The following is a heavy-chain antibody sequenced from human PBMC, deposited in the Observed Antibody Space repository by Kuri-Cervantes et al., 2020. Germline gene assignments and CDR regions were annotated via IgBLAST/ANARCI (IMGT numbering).Heavy chain of an antibody. D-gene: IGHD3-9*01. CDR1: GGSVSSGSYY. V-gene: IGHV4-61*01. CDR2: IYYSGST. J-gene: IGHJ6*02. Sequence: SETLSLTCTVSGGSVSSGSYYWSWIRQPPGKGLEWIGYIYYSGSTYYNPSLKSRVTISVDTSKNQFSLKLSSVTAADTAVYYCARVGDILTGYYYYGMDVWGQGTTVTVSS. CDR3: ARVGDILTGYYYYGMDV.